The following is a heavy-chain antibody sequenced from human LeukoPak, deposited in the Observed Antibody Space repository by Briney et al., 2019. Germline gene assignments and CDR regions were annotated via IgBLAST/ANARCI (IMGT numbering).Heavy chain of an antibody. V-gene: IGHV5-10-1*01. D-gene: IGHD2/OR15-2a*01. CDR3: ARHSQCVIVDELL. CDR2: IDPSDSYT. CDR1: GYRFTTYW. Sequence: GGSLRISCKASGYRFTTYWISWVRQMPGKGLEWMGRIDPSDSYTNYSPSFQGHVTISADKSLTTAYLQWSSLEASDTAMYYCARHSQCVIVDELLWGQGTLVTVSS. J-gene: IGHJ4*02.